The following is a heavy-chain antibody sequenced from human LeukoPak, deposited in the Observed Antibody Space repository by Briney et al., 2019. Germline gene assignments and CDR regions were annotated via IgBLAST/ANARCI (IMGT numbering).Heavy chain of an antibody. D-gene: IGHD1-26*01. J-gene: IGHJ4*02. CDR1: GFTFSSYA. CDR2: ISGSGGST. Sequence: PGGSLRLSCAASGFTFSSYAMSWVRQAPGKGLEWVSAISGSGGSTYYADSVKGRFTISRDNSKNTLYLQMNSLRAEDTAVYYCAKDYSWGLRGGFDYFDYWGQGTLVTVSS. V-gene: IGHV3-23*01. CDR3: AKDYSWGLRGGFDYFDY.